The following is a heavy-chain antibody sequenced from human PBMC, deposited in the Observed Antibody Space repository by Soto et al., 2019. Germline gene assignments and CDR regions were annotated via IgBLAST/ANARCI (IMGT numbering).Heavy chain of an antibody. Sequence: GASVKVSCKASGGTFSSYAISWVRQAPGQGLEWMGGIIPIFGTANYAQKFQGRVTITADESTSTAYMELSSLRSEDTAVYYCARVLKRITMVRSYYWFDPWGQGTLVTVSS. CDR1: GGTFSSYA. CDR2: IIPIFGTA. V-gene: IGHV1-69*13. D-gene: IGHD3-10*01. J-gene: IGHJ5*02. CDR3: ARVLKRITMVRSYYWFDP.